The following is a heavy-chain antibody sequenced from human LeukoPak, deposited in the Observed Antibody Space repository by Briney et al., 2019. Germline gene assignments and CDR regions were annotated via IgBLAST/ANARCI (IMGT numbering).Heavy chain of an antibody. CDR3: ARLHSSGYPEYNWFDP. J-gene: IGHJ5*02. CDR1: GGPMSNYF. Sequence: PSETLSLTCTVSGGPMSNYFWSWIRQPPGKGLEWIGYIYYSGSTNYNPSLKSRVTISVDTSKNQFSLKLSSVTAADTAVYYCARLHSSGYPEYNWFDPWGQGTLVTVSS. CDR2: IYYSGST. V-gene: IGHV4-59*01. D-gene: IGHD3-22*01.